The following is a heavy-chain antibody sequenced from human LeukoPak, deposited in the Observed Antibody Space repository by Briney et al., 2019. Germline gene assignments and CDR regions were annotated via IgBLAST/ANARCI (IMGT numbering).Heavy chain of an antibody. CDR1: GYSISSGYY. Sequence: SSETLSLTCAVSGYSISSGYYWGWIRQPPGKGLEWIGSIYHSGSTYYNPSLKSRVTISVDTSKNQFSLKLSSVTAADTAVYYCARPRTYYDFWSGYYGDAFDIWGQGTMVTVS. J-gene: IGHJ3*02. CDR2: IYHSGST. CDR3: ARPRTYYDFWSGYYGDAFDI. D-gene: IGHD3-3*01. V-gene: IGHV4-38-2*01.